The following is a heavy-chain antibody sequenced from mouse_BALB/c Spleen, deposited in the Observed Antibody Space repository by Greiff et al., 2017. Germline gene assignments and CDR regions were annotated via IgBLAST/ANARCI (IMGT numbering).Heavy chain of an antibody. CDR3: AREGYDYAMDY. Sequence: EVQLQQTGPELVKPGASVKISCKASGYSFTDYIMLWVKQSHGKSLEWIGNINPYYGSTSYNLKFKGKATLTVDKSSSTAYMQLNSLTSEDSAVYYCAREGYDYAMDYWGQGTSVTVSS. CDR2: INPYYGST. D-gene: IGHD3-1*01. J-gene: IGHJ4*01. CDR1: GYSFTDYI. V-gene: IGHV1-39*01.